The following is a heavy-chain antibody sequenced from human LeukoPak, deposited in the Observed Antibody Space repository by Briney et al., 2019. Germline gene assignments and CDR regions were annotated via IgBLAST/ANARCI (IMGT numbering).Heavy chain of an antibody. D-gene: IGHD1-26*01. J-gene: IGHJ4*02. CDR2: ISTYNGNT. Sequence: ASVKVSCKASGYTFTSYSINWVRQAPGQGLEWMGWISTYNGNTKYAQKLQGRVTMTTDTSTSTAYMELRSLRSDDTAVYYCARGLGGSGSYFLTFDYWGQGTLVTVSS. V-gene: IGHV1-18*01. CDR3: ARGLGGSGSYFLTFDY. CDR1: GYTFTSYS.